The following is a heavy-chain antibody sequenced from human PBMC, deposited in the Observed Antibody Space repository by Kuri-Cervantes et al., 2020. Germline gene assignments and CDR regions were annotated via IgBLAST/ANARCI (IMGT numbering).Heavy chain of an antibody. CDR2: VYSSGTT. V-gene: IGHV4-59*12. Sequence: GSLRLSCSVSGGSISTYYWTWIRQPLGKGLEWIGFVYSSGTTTYNPSLKSRVTISIDTSKNQFSLKLSSVTAADTAVYYCARGRYCSGGSCSGGVDYWGQGTLVTVSS. CDR1: GGSISTYY. D-gene: IGHD2-15*01. J-gene: IGHJ4*02. CDR3: ARGRYCSGGSCSGGVDY.